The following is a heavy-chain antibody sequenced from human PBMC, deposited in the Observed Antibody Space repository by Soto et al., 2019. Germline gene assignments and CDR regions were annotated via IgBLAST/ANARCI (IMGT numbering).Heavy chain of an antibody. J-gene: IGHJ3*02. Sequence: SETLSLTCTVSGGSISSYYWSWIRQPPGKGLEWIGYIYYSGSTNYNPSLKSRATISVDTSKNQFSLKLSSVTAADTAVYYCARDLYSSSSDDFDIWGPVTMVTVSS. CDR3: ARDLYSSSSDDFDI. CDR1: GGSISSYY. V-gene: IGHV4-59*01. CDR2: IYYSGST. D-gene: IGHD6-13*01.